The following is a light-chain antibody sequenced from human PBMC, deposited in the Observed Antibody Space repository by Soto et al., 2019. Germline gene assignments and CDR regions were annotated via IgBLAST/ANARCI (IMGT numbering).Light chain of an antibody. CDR1: SSDVGSYNS. V-gene: IGLV2-23*01. J-gene: IGLJ1*01. CDR2: EGS. CDR3: CSYAGNPYV. Sequence: QSVLTQPASVSGSPGQSIAISCTGTSSDVGSYNSVSWYQQHPGKAPKHMIYEGSKRPSGVSDRFSGSKSGNTASLTISGLQAEDEADYYCCSYAGNPYVFGTGTKLTVL.